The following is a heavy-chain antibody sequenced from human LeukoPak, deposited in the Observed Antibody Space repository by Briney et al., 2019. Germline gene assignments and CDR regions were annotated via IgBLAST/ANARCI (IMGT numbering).Heavy chain of an antibody. CDR3: ARDLISGPATHDS. CDR2: ITSGGST. D-gene: IGHD2-15*01. Sequence: GSLRLSCAASGFTVTDNDMNWVRQAPGKGLEWVSVITSGGSTYFADSVKGRFTVSRDNSKNTLSLQMNSLRVEDTAVYYCARDLISGPATHDSWGQGALVTVSS. V-gene: IGHV3-66*01. J-gene: IGHJ4*02. CDR1: GFTVTDND.